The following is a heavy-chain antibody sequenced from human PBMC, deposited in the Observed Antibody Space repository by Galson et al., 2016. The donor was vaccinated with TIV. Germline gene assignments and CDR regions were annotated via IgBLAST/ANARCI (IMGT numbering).Heavy chain of an antibody. CDR3: ARWAHSGSYYDYFQN. Sequence: TLSLTCTVSGGSIHNTAYFWTWIRQRPGQGLEWIGNIYNSGCTDYTRSLESRLTIFLDTSMNQLSMRLISVTAADAAVYYCARWAHSGSYYDYFQNWGQGTLVTVSS. V-gene: IGHV4-31*03. J-gene: IGHJ1*01. D-gene: IGHD1-26*01. CDR1: GGSIHNTAYF. CDR2: IYNSGCT.